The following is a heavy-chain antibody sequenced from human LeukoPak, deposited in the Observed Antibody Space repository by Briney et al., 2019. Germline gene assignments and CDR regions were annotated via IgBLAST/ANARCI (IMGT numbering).Heavy chain of an antibody. CDR1: GFTFSSCD. CDR2: ISYDGRKK. D-gene: IGHD4-23*01. CDR3: ARDPFSTVVASPIDY. Sequence: LTGRSLRLSCAASGFTFSSCDMHWVRQAPGKGLEWVAFISYDGRKKYYADSVKGRFTISRDNSKNTVSLQMSSLRAEDRAVYFCARDPFSTVVASPIDYWGRGTLVTVSS. J-gene: IGHJ4*02. V-gene: IGHV3-30*04.